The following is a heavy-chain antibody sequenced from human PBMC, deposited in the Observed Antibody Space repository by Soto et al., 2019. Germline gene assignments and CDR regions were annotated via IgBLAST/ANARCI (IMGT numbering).Heavy chain of an antibody. Sequence: PGGSLRLSCAASGFTFSSYSMNWVRQAPGKGLEWVSSISSSSSYIYYADSVKGRFTISRDNAKNSLYLQMNSLRAEDTAVYYCARVTHYSYGSGPFDPWGQGTLVTVSS. CDR1: GFTFSSYS. D-gene: IGHD3-10*01. J-gene: IGHJ5*02. CDR2: ISSSSSYI. CDR3: ARVTHYSYGSGPFDP. V-gene: IGHV3-21*04.